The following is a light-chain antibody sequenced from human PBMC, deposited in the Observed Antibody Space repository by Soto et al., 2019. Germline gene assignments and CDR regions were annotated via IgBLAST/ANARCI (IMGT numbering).Light chain of an antibody. CDR1: HSISSRY. J-gene: IGKJ1*01. CDR3: QQYGISPRT. V-gene: IGKV3-20*01. Sequence: EIVLTQSPATLSLSPVERATLSFTSSHSISSRYLAWYPQKPGQAPRLLIYGASSRATGIPDRFSGSGSGTDFTLTISRLEPEDFAVYYCQQYGISPRTCGQGTKGDIK. CDR2: GAS.